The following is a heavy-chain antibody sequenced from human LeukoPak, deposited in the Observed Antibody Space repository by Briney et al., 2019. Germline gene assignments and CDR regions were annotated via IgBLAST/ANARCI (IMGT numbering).Heavy chain of an antibody. J-gene: IGHJ5*02. Sequence: GSSVKVSCKASGGTFSSYAISWVRQAPGQGLEWMGGIIPIFGTANYAQKFQGRVTITTDESTRTAYMELSSLRSEDTAVYYCARSSGYYYLNWFDPWGQGTLVTVSS. D-gene: IGHD3-22*01. CDR2: IIPIFGTA. V-gene: IGHV1-69*05. CDR1: GGTFSSYA. CDR3: ARSSGYYYLNWFDP.